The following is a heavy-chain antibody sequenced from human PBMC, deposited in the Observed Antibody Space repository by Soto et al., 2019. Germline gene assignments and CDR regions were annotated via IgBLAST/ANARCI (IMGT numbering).Heavy chain of an antibody. V-gene: IGHV3-13*01. CDR1: GFTFSSYD. D-gene: IGHD4-17*01. Sequence: EVQLVESGGGLVQPGGSLRLSCAASGFTFSSYDMHWVRQATGKGLEWVSAIGTAGDTYYPSSVKGRFTISRENAKNSLYHQMNSLRAGDTAVYYCARGGYGDYAGLWYFDLWGRGTLVTVSS. CDR3: ARGGYGDYAGLWYFDL. CDR2: IGTAGDT. J-gene: IGHJ2*01.